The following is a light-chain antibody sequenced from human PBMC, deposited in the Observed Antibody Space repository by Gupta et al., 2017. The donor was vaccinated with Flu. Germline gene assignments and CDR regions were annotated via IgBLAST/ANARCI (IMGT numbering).Light chain of an antibody. CDR2: DAS. CDR1: QSISSR. J-gene: IGKJ3*01. V-gene: IGKV1-39*01. Sequence: DIQMTQSPSALSASIGDRVTITCRASQSISSRLNWYQQKPGKAPKVLIYDASSLQSGVPSRFYGGGSGTDFTLTIDSLQPEDFAAYFCQQTSTNPPTCGPGTKVDIK. CDR3: QQTSTNPPT.